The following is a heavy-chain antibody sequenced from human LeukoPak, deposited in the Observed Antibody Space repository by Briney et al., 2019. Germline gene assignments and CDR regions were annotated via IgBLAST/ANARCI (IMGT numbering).Heavy chain of an antibody. CDR2: IYHSGST. D-gene: IGHD6-19*01. J-gene: IGHJ3*02. CDR1: GGSIISYY. CDR3: ARVTIQWLVRGDAFDI. V-gene: IGHV4-59*01. Sequence: SETLSLTCTVSGGSIISYYWSWIRQPPGKGLEWIGFIYHSGSTNYNPSLKSRVTISVDTSNNQFSLKLTSVTAADTAVYYCARVTIQWLVRGDAFDIWGQGTMVTVSS.